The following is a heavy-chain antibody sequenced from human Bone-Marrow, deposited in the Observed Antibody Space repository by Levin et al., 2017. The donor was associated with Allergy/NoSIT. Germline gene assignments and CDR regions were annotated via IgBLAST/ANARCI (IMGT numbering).Heavy chain of an antibody. CDR1: GFTFSSYS. J-gene: IGHJ5*02. D-gene: IGHD6-13*01. Sequence: AGGSLRLSCAASGFTFSSYSMNWVRQAPGKGLEWVSSISSSSSYIYYADSVKGRFTISRDNAKNSLYLQMNSLRAEDTAVYYCARDRVEEQGKDWFDPWGQGTLVTVSS. CDR3: ARDRVEEQGKDWFDP. V-gene: IGHV3-21*01. CDR2: ISSSSSYI.